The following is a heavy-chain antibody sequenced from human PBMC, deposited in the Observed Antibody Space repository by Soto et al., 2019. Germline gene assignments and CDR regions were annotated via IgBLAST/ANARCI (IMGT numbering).Heavy chain of an antibody. J-gene: IGHJ4*01. V-gene: IGHV3-30*14. Sequence: LRLSCAASGFTFNTYSMQWVRQAPGKGLEWVGVISYDGTQKYYADSVKGRFTISRDNSKNTLYVQMNSLRAEDTAVYYCARDGRGAGKFDYWGPGTLVTVFS. CDR3: ARDGRGAGKFDY. D-gene: IGHD1-1*01. CDR1: GFTFNTYS. CDR2: ISYDGTQK.